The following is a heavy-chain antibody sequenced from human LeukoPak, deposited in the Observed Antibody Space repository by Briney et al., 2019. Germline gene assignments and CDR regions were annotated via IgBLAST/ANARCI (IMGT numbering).Heavy chain of an antibody. Sequence: PGGSLRLSCAASGFTFSSYSMNWVRQAPGKGLEWVSSISSSSSYIYYADSVKGRFTISRDNAKNSLYLQMNSLRAEDTAVYYCARDIRGVVLGSWYPFFDYWGQGTLVTVSS. D-gene: IGHD6-13*01. V-gene: IGHV3-21*01. CDR1: GFTFSSYS. CDR2: ISSSSSYI. J-gene: IGHJ4*02. CDR3: ARDIRGVVLGSWYPFFDY.